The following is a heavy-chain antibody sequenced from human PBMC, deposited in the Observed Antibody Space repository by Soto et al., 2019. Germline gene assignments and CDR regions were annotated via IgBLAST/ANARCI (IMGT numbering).Heavy chain of an antibody. CDR2: ISYDGSNK. CDR3: ARAGCDGGRGYTLVRLRYGMDV. CDR1: GFTFSSYA. D-gene: IGHD2-15*01. V-gene: IGHV3-30-3*01. J-gene: IGHJ6*02. Sequence: QVQLVESGGGVVQPGRSLRLSCAASGFTFSSYAMYWVRQAPGKGLEWVAVISYDGSNKYYADSVKGRFTISRDNSKNTLYLHMNSLISEDTAVYYCARAGCDGGRGYTLVRLRYGMDVWGQGTTVTVSS.